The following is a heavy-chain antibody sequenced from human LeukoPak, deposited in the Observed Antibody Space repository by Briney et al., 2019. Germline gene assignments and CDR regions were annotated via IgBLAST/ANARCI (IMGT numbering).Heavy chain of an antibody. CDR3: IKDGGEMHDAFDM. V-gene: IGHV3-9*01. CDR1: GFIFDDYA. Sequence: GGSLRLPCATSGFIFDDYAMHWVRQAPGKGLEWVSGISWNSASIGYADSVKGRFTISRDNAKNSLDLQVNSLRVDDTALYYCIKDGGEMHDAFDMWGQGTMVIVSS. CDR2: ISWNSASI. D-gene: IGHD3-10*01. J-gene: IGHJ3*02.